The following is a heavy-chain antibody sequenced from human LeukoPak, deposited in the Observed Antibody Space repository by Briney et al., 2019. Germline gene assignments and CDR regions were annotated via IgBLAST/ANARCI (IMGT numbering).Heavy chain of an antibody. D-gene: IGHD1-26*01. CDR1: GFTFSSYA. J-gene: IGHJ4*02. CDR3: ARGSLYGGSYLYDY. CDR2: ISSSSSYI. Sequence: GGSLRLSCAASGFTFSSYAMSWVRQAPGKGLEWVSSISSSSSYIYYADSVKGRFTISRDNAKNSLYLQINSLRAEDTAVYYCARGSLYGGSYLYDYWGQGTLVTVSS. V-gene: IGHV3-21*01.